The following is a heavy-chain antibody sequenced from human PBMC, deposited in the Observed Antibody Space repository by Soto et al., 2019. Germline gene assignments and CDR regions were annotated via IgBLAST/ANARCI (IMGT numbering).Heavy chain of an antibody. J-gene: IGHJ5*02. V-gene: IGHV4-30-4*01. Sequence: SETLSLTCTVSGGSISSGDYYWSWIRQPPGKGLEWIGYIYYSGSTDYNASLKSRVTISVDTSKNQFSLKLSSVTAADTAVYYCASLYSRKWFDPWGQGTLGTVS. CDR1: GGSISSGDYY. CDR2: IYYSGST. CDR3: ASLYSRKWFDP. D-gene: IGHD6-13*01.